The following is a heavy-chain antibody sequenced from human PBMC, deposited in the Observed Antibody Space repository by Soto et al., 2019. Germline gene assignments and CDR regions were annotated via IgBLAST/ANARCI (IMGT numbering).Heavy chain of an antibody. Sequence: GGSLRLSCAASGFTFSSYSMHWVRQAPGKGLEWVAVISYDGSNKYYADSVKGRFTISRDNSKNTLYLQMNSLRAEDTAVYYCAKDRRLELTNYYYGMDVWGQGTTVTVSS. CDR2: ISYDGSNK. V-gene: IGHV3-30*18. CDR3: AKDRRLELTNYYYGMDV. J-gene: IGHJ6*02. D-gene: IGHD1-7*01. CDR1: GFTFSSYS.